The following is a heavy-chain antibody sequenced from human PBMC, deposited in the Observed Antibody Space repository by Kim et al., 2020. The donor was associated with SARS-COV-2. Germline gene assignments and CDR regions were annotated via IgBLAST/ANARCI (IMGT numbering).Heavy chain of an antibody. V-gene: IGHV3-15*01. J-gene: IGHJ4*02. CDR2: IKSKTDGEAT. CDR1: GFPFSNVW. CDR3: TTLISAAGRGY. D-gene: IGHD6-13*01. Sequence: GGSLRLSCAASGFPFSNVWMSWVRQAPGRGLEWVGRIKSKTDGEATDYAAPVKGRFTMSRDDSKNTLHLQMNSLETEDTGVYYCTTLISAAGRGYWCQGTLVPVSS.